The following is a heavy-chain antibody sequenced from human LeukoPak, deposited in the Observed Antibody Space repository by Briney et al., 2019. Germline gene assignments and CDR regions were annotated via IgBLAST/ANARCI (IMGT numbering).Heavy chain of an antibody. CDR2: INPNSGGT. CDR1: GYTFTGYY. Sequence: ASVKVSCKASGYTFTGYYVHWVRQAPGQGLECMGWINPNSGGTNYAQKFQGRVTMTRDTSISTAYMELSRLRSDDTAVYYCARGDHYDVLTGFQTPSHLSDYWGQGTLVTVSS. CDR3: ARGDHYDVLTGFQTPSHLSDY. D-gene: IGHD3-9*01. J-gene: IGHJ4*02. V-gene: IGHV1-2*02.